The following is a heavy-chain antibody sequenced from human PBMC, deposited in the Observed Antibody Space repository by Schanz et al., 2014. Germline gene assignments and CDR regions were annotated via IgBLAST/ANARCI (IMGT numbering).Heavy chain of an antibody. CDR2: ISYSGST. V-gene: IGHV4-31*03. CDR1: GGSVSSGGDY. J-gene: IGHJ4*01. CDR3: AREQIMAAAGLVEY. D-gene: IGHD6-13*01. Sequence: QVQLQESGPGLVKPSQTLSLTCTVSGGSVSSGGDYWSWIRQHPGKGLEWIGFISYSGSTYYNPSLKSRVTISVDTSKNQFSLNLSSATAADTAVYYGAREQIMAAAGLVEYWGHGTLVTVSS.